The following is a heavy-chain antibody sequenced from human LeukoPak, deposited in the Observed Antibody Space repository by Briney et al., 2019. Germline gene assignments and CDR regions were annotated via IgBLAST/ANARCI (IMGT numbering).Heavy chain of an antibody. D-gene: IGHD4-17*01. V-gene: IGHV3-48*03. CDR2: ISSSGSTI. CDR1: GFTFRDYE. Sequence: PGGSLRLSCAASGFTFRDYEMNWVRQAPGKGLEWVSYISSSGSTIYYADSVKGRFTISRDNAKNSLYLQMNSLRAEDTAVYYCARDATGVNGVVGYWGQGTLVTASS. CDR3: ARDATGVNGVVGY. J-gene: IGHJ4*02.